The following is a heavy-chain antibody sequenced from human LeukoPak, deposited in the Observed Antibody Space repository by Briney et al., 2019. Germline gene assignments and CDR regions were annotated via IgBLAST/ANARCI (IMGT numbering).Heavy chain of an antibody. CDR3: ARADYYDSSGYRQNWYFDL. D-gene: IGHD3-22*01. J-gene: IGHJ2*01. Sequence: SETLSLTCTVSGGSISSGGYYWSWIRQHPGKGLEWIEYIYYSGSTYYNPSLKSRVTISVDTSKNQFSLKLSSVTAADTAVYYCARADYYDSSGYRQNWYFDLWGRGTLVTVSS. CDR1: GGSISSGGYY. V-gene: IGHV4-31*03. CDR2: IYYSGST.